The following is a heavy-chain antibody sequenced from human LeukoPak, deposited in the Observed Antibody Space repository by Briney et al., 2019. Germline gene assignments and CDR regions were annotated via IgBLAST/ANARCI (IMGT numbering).Heavy chain of an antibody. CDR1: GFTFSSYG. Sequence: GTSLRLSCAASGFTFSSYGMHWVRQAPGKGLEWVAIITYDGSHEYYTDSVKGRFTISRDNSKNTLYLQMNSLKAEDSAVYYCAKDWYSYSYSIPDCWGQGTLVTVSS. J-gene: IGHJ4*02. V-gene: IGHV3-30*18. CDR3: AKDWYSYSYSIPDC. CDR2: ITYDGSHE. D-gene: IGHD5-18*01.